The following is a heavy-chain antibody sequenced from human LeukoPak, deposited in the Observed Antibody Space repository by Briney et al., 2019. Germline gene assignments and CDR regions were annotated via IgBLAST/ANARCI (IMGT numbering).Heavy chain of an antibody. CDR1: GGSISSGSYY. D-gene: IGHD3-10*02. Sequence: MPSETLSLTCTVSGGSISSGSYYWSWIRQPAGKGLEWIGRIYTSGSTNYNPSLKSRVTISVDTSKNQFSLKLSSVTAADTAVYYCARAAVLNLYYYYMDVWGKGTTVTVSS. CDR3: ARAAVLNLYYYYMDV. V-gene: IGHV4-61*02. CDR2: IYTSGST. J-gene: IGHJ6*03.